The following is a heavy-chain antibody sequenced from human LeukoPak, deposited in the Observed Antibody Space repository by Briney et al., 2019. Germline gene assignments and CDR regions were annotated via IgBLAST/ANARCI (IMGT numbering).Heavy chain of an antibody. J-gene: IGHJ4*02. V-gene: IGHV3-23*01. CDR3: ARGIAAAGLDY. CDR2: ISNSGGST. D-gene: IGHD6-13*01. CDR1: GFTFSSYD. Sequence: PGGSLRLSCVASGFTFSSYDMSWARQAPGKGLEWVSVISNSGGSTYYADSVKGRFTISRDNAKNSLYLQMNSLRAEDTAVYYCARGIAAAGLDYWGQGTLVTVSS.